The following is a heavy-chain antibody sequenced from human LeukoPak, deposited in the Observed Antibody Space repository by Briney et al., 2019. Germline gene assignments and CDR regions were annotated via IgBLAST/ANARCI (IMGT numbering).Heavy chain of an antibody. CDR2: INAGNGNT. V-gene: IGHV1-3*01. CDR1: GYTFTSYA. Sequence: ASVKVPCKASGYTFTSYAMHWVRQAPGQRLEWMGWINAGNGNTKYSQKFQGRVTITRDTSASTAYMELSSLRSEDTAVYYCASSVRSYSSSWYLDYWGQGTLVTVSS. CDR3: ASSVRSYSSSWYLDY. D-gene: IGHD6-13*01. J-gene: IGHJ4*02.